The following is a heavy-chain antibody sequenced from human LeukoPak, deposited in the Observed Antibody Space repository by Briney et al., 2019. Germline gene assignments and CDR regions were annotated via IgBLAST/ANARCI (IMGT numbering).Heavy chain of an antibody. J-gene: IGHJ4*02. Sequence: GGSLSLSCAASGFTFSSYWLHWVGQAPGKGLVWVSRMNTDGSSTDYADSVKGRFTISRDNAKNTLYLQMNSLRAEDTAVYYCARDKYIDWGQGTLVTVSS. CDR3: ARDKYID. CDR1: GFTFSSYW. CDR2: MNTDGSST. V-gene: IGHV3-74*01. D-gene: IGHD1-1*01.